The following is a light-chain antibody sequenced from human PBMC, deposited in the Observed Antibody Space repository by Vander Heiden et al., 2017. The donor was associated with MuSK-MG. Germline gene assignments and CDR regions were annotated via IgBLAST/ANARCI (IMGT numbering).Light chain of an antibody. Sequence: SYELTQPSSVSVSPGQTAIISCSGDKLGDKSACWYQQKPGQSLVVVIYQNKKRPVGIRERFAGSNSATTATLTVSVTQPMDEADYYWQAWDSSTYVFGGGTRLTVL. CDR1: KLGDKS. J-gene: IGLJ1*01. CDR3: QAWDSSTYV. V-gene: IGLV3-1*01. CDR2: QNK.